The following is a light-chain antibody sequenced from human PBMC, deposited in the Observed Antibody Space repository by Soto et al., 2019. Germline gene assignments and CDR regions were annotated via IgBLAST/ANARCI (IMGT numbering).Light chain of an antibody. CDR1: QTVSHW. CDR3: QQYNTYWT. CDR2: DAS. Sequence: DIHLTRSPSTLSASVGDRVTITCRASQTVSHWLAWYQQKPGKAPKLLIFDASSLENGVPSRFSGSGSGTEFTLTITGLQPDDFATYYCQQYNTYWTFGQGTKVEI. J-gene: IGKJ1*01. V-gene: IGKV1-5*01.